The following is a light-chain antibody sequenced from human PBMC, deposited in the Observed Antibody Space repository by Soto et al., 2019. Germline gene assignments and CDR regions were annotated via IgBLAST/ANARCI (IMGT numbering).Light chain of an antibody. CDR1: QSVSSSY. Sequence: EIVLTQSPGTLSLSPGERATLSCRASQSVSSSYLAWYQQKPGQAPRLLIYGESSRATGIPDRFSGSGSGTDITLTISRLEPEDFAVYYCQQYGSSPPLTFGGGTKVEIK. CDR3: QQYGSSPPLT. V-gene: IGKV3-20*01. CDR2: GES. J-gene: IGKJ4*01.